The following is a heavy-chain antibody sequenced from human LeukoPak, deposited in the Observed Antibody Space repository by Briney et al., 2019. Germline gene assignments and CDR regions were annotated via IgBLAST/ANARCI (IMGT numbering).Heavy chain of an antibody. J-gene: IGHJ4*02. D-gene: IGHD5-12*01. Sequence: QSGGSLRLSCAASGFTFSSYAMSWVRQAPGKGLEWVSAISGSAGITYYADSVKGRFTISRDNSKNALYLQMNSLRAEDTAVYYCARESSVAPFDYWGQGTLVTVSS. V-gene: IGHV3-23*01. CDR1: GFTFSSYA. CDR2: ISGSAGIT. CDR3: ARESSVAPFDY.